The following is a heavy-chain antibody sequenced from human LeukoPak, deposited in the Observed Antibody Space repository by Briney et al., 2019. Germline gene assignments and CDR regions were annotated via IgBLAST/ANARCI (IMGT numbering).Heavy chain of an antibody. CDR2: MYYSGNT. CDR3: AGDFVDYEATFDI. V-gene: IGHV4-59*11. CDR1: GGSISSHY. D-gene: IGHD4-17*01. J-gene: IGHJ3*02. Sequence: PSETLSLTCTVSGGSISSHYWSWIRQPPGKGLEWIGYMYYSGNTNYNPSLKSRATISEDTSKNQFSLKLSSVTPADTAVYYCAGDFVDYEATFDIWGQGTMVTVSS.